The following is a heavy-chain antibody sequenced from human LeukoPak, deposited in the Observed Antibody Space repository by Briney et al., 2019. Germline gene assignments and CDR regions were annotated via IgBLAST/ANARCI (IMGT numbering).Heavy chain of an antibody. CDR3: TTEGLFGVVITDY. CDR1: GFNFRNAW. Sequence: GGSLRLSCAASGFNFRNAWLSWVRQAPGKGLEWVGRIKSKTDGGTTDYAAPVKGRFTISRDDSKNTLYLQMNSLKTADTAVYYCTTEGLFGVVITDYWGQGTLVTVSS. V-gene: IGHV3-15*01. D-gene: IGHD3-3*01. J-gene: IGHJ4*02. CDR2: IKSKTDGGTT.